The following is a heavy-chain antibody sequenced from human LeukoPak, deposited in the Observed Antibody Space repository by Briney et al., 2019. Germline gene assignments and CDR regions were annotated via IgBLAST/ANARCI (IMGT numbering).Heavy chain of an antibody. D-gene: IGHD3-10*01. CDR3: ALLYYGSGSYYNRMSDY. CDR1: GYTFTSYY. CDR2: INPSGGST. V-gene: IGHV1-46*03. J-gene: IGHJ4*02. Sequence: ASVTVSFKASGYTFTSYYMHWVRQAPGQGLEWMGIINPSGGSTSYAQKFQGRVTMTRDTSTSTVYMELSSLRSEDTAVYYCALLYYGSGSYYNRMSDYWGQGTLVTVSS.